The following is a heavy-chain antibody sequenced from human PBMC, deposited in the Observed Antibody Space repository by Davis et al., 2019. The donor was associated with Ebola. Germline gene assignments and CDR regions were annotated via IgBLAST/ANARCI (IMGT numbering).Heavy chain of an antibody. Sequence: PSETLSLTCGVYSGSFSNYFWSWIRHLPGKGLEWIGEITHTGSTYYNPSLKSRVTISVDTSKNQFSLKLSSVTAADTAVYYCARYCSSDTCNLFDFWGQGSLVTVSS. CDR2: ITHTGST. V-gene: IGHV4-34*01. J-gene: IGHJ5*01. D-gene: IGHD2-2*01. CDR3: ARYCSSDTCNLFDF. CDR1: SGSFSNYF.